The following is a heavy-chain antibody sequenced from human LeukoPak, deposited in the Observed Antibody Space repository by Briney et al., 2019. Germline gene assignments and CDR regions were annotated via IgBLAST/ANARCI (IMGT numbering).Heavy chain of an antibody. Sequence: TGGSLRLSCAASGFTFDDYGMSWVRQAPGKGLEWVSGINWNGGSTGYADSVKGRFTISRDNAKNSLYLQMNSLRAEDTALYHCARADYSGSYGYWGQGTLVTVSS. J-gene: IGHJ4*02. V-gene: IGHV3-20*01. CDR3: ARADYSGSYGY. CDR2: INWNGGST. CDR1: GFTFDDYG. D-gene: IGHD1-26*01.